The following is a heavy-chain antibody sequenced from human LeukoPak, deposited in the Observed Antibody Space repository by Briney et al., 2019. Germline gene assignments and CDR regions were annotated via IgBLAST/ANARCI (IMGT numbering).Heavy chain of an antibody. CDR1: GFTFSTYA. V-gene: IGHV3-23*01. J-gene: IGHJ4*02. D-gene: IGHD3-10*01. Sequence: GGSLRLSCAASGFTFSTYAMSWVRQAPGKGLEWVSGIGGSEDSTYYADSVKSRFTISRDNSKNTLYLQMNSLRAEDTAVYYCAKATYYYGSGSYYISPDYWGQGTLVTVSS. CDR3: AKATYYYGSGSYYISPDY. CDR2: IGGSEDST.